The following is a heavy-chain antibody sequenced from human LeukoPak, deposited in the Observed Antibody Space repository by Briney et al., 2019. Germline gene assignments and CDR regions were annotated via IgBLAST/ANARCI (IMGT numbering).Heavy chain of an antibody. V-gene: IGHV1-69*04. CDR1: GGTFSSYA. D-gene: IGHD2-2*01. J-gene: IGHJ4*02. CDR3: ASLQDLDIVVVPAAIESVAY. CDR2: IIPILGIA. Sequence: SVKVSCKASGGTFSSYAISWVRQAPGQGLEWMGRIIPILGIANYAQKFQGRATITADKSTSTAYMELSSLRSEDTAVYYCASLQDLDIVVVPAAIESVAYWGQGTLVTVSS.